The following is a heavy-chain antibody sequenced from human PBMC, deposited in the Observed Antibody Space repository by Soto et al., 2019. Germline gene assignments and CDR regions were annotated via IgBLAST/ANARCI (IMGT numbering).Heavy chain of an antibody. J-gene: IGHJ6*03. CDR2: IYYSGST. V-gene: IGHV4-59*08. CDR1: GGSISSYY. Sequence: PSETLSLTCTVSGGSISSYYWSWIQQPPGKGLEWIGYIYYSGSTNYNPSLKSRVTISVDTSKNQFSLKLSSVTAADTAVYYCASLRAHYDILTGYNYYYYYMDVWGKGTTVTVSS. CDR3: ASLRAHYDILTGYNYYYYYMDV. D-gene: IGHD3-9*01.